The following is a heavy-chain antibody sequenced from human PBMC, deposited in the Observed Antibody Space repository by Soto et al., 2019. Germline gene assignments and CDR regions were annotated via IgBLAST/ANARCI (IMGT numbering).Heavy chain of an antibody. J-gene: IGHJ3*02. CDR3: ARRPHRAFDI. V-gene: IGHV4-39*01. CDR2: IYYSGST. Sequence: SETLSLTCTVSGGSISSSSYYWGWIRQPPGKGLEWIGSIYYSGSTYYNPSLKSRVTISVDTSKNQFSLKLSSVTAADTAVYYCARRPHRAFDIWGQGTMVTVSS. CDR1: GGSISSSSYY.